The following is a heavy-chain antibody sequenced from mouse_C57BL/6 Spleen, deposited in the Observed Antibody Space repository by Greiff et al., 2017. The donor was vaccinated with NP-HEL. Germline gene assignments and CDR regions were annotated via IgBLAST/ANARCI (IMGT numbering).Heavy chain of an antibody. J-gene: IGHJ1*03. V-gene: IGHV3-8*01. CDR1: GYSITSYY. CDR3: ARGGYYSIPYWYFDV. Sequence: EVKLQESGPGLANPSQTLSLTCSVTGYSITSYYWNWIRKFPGNKLEYMGYISYSGRTYYNPSLKSRISITRDTSKNQYYLQLNSVTTEDTATYYCARGGYYSIPYWYFDVWGTGTTVTVSS. D-gene: IGHD2-5*01. CDR2: ISYSGRT.